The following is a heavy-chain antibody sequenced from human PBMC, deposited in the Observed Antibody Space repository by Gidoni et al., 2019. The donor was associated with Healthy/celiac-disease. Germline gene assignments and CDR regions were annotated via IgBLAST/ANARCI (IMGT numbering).Heavy chain of an antibody. Sequence: VQLVQSGAEVKKRGSSVKISGQASGGTFSSYAISWVRQAPGQGLEWMGRIIPILGITSYAQKFQGRVTITADKSTSTAYMELSSLTSEDTAVYYCARVAATPLNFDYWGQGTLVPVSS. CDR3: ARVAATPLNFDY. J-gene: IGHJ4*02. D-gene: IGHD2-15*01. CDR1: GGTFSSYA. CDR2: IIPILGIT. V-gene: IGHV1-69*04.